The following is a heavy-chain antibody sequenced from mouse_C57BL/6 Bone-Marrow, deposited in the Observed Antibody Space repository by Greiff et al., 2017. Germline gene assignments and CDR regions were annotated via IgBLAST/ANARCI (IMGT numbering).Heavy chain of an antibody. CDR2: IYPSDSET. Sequence: QVKLQQPGAELVRPGSSVKLSCKASGYTFTSYWMHWVKQRPIQGLEWIGNIYPSDSETPYNQKFKDKATLTVDKSSSPAYMQLSSLTSDDSAVDCCARKGGYYFDYWGQGTTLTVSS. CDR3: ARKGGYYFDY. J-gene: IGHJ2*01. V-gene: IGHV1-52*01. CDR1: GYTFTSYW.